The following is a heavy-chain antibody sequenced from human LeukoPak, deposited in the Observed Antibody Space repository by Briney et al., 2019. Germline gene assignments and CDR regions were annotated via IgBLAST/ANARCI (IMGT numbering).Heavy chain of an antibody. CDR3: ARGAAPLGSPSGYFDY. CDR1: GYTFTGYY. D-gene: IGHD3-16*01. Sequence: VASVKVSCKASGYTFTGYYMHWVRQAPGQGLEWMGWINPNSGGTNYAQKFQGRVTMTRDTSISTAYMELSRLRSDDTAVYYCARGAAPLGSPSGYFDYWGQGTLVTVSS. V-gene: IGHV1-2*02. J-gene: IGHJ4*02. CDR2: INPNSGGT.